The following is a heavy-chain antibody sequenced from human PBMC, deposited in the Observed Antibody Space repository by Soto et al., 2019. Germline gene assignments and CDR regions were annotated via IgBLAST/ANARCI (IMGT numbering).Heavy chain of an antibody. J-gene: IGHJ4*01. CDR1: GFSFSIYG. Sequence: XVSLRLSCVASGFSFSIYGMYWVRQAPGKGLEWVAAISYDGSNKYYVDSVRGRFTISRDNSKNTVYLQMNSLRAEDTAVYYCAKPYSGSPPKNFDYWGQGTLVTVSS. D-gene: IGHD1-26*01. CDR2: ISYDGSNK. V-gene: IGHV3-30*18. CDR3: AKPYSGSPPKNFDY.